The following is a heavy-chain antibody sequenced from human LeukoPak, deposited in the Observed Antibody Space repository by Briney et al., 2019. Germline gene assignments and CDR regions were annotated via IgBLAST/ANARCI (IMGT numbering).Heavy chain of an antibody. J-gene: IGHJ4*02. D-gene: IGHD4-17*01. CDR3: ARDFYGDYVFDY. CDR1: GFTFSTCW. Sequence: GGSLRLSCAASGFTFSTCWMSWVRQAPGKGLEWVAIIKGDGSEKAYVDSVKGRFSISRDNAENSLYLQMNSLRAEDTALYYCARDFYGDYVFDYWGQGTLVTVSS. CDR2: IKGDGSEK. V-gene: IGHV3-7*05.